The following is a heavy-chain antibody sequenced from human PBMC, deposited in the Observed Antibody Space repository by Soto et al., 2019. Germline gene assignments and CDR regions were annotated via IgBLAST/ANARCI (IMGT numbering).Heavy chain of an antibody. CDR3: ARDPTRRSSWYGY. D-gene: IGHD6-13*01. V-gene: IGHV3-33*01. CDR1: GFTFSSYG. CDR2: IWYDGSNK. J-gene: IGHJ4*02. Sequence: LRLSCAASGFTFSSYGMHWVRQAPGKGLEWVAVIWYDGSNKYYAGSVKGRFTISRDNSKNTLYLQMNSLRAEDTAVYYCARDPTRRSSWYGYWGQGTLVTVSS.